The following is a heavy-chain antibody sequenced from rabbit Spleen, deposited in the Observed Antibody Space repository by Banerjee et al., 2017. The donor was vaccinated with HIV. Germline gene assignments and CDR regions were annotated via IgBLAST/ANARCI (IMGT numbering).Heavy chain of an antibody. CDR2: AYGGNSGRT. V-gene: IGHV1S40*01. CDR3: AGDNGASFSGYGMDL. J-gene: IGHJ6*01. CDR1: GGSFISSSY. D-gene: IGHD6-1*01. Sequence: QSLEESGGDLVKPGAALTLTCTASGGSFISSSYMRWVRQAPGKGMEWVACAYGGNSGRTSFATCATRRFTVSSKASSTVIMLKTSMPAAATAASFCAGDNGASFSGYGMDLWGPGTLVTVS.